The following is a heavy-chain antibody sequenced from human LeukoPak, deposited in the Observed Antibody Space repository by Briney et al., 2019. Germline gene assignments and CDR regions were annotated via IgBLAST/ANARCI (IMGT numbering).Heavy chain of an antibody. CDR3: AKGRNGYDFFEK. J-gene: IGHJ4*02. CDR1: GFTFGSYV. CDR2: ISGGSDTT. V-gene: IGHV3-23*01. D-gene: IGHD2-8*01. Sequence: GGSLRLSCAASGFTFGSYVMNWVRQAPGKGLEWVSGISGGSDTTYYADSVKGRFTISRDNSEHTLYLQMNSLRAEDTAVYYCAKGRNGYDFFEKWGQGTLVTVSS.